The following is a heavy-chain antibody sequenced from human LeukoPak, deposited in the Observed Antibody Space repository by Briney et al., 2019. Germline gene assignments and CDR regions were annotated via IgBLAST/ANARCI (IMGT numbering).Heavy chain of an antibody. CDR1: GFLVSSNY. J-gene: IGHJ4*02. D-gene: IGHD6-19*01. CDR3: ARGHSSGNPDPFDY. Sequence: GGSLRLSCAASGFLVSSNYMSWVRQAPGKGLEWVSVMYSGGAIHYADSVKGRSTISGDNSKNTLYLQMNSLRAEDTAMYFCARGHSSGNPDPFDYWGQGTLVIVSS. CDR2: MYSGGAI. V-gene: IGHV3-53*01.